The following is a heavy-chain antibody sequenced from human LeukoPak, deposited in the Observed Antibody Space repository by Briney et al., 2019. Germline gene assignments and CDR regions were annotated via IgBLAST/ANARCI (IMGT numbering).Heavy chain of an antibody. J-gene: IGHJ4*02. CDR3: ARSPYNLSFDY. D-gene: IGHD5-24*01. V-gene: IGHV4-39*07. CDR1: VGSTRDLSYY. Sequence: SETLSLTCSVSVGSTRDLSYYWGWICHPPGKGRRWIGSIYDSGSSYNSPSLKGRVTISVDTAKNQFSLKLRSVTAADTAVFYCARSPYNLSFDYWGQGALVTVSS. CDR2: IYDSGSS.